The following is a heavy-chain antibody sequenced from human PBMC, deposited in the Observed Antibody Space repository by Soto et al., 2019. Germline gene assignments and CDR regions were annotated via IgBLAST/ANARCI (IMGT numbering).Heavy chain of an antibody. CDR2: ISGSGGST. D-gene: IGHD6-19*01. CDR1: GFTFSSYA. V-gene: IGHV3-23*01. CDR3: AISGWASVKSFDY. J-gene: IGHJ4*02. Sequence: PGGSLRLSCAASGFTFSSYAMSWVRQAPGKGLEWVSAISGSGGSTYYADSVKGRFTISRDNSKNTLYLQMNGLRAEDTAVYYCAISGWASVKSFDYWGQGTLVTVSS.